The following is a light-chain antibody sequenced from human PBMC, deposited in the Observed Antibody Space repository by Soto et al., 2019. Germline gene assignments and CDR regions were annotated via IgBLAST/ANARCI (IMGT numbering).Light chain of an antibody. J-gene: IGKJ2*01. CDR2: DAS. Sequence: DIQMTQSPSSLSASVGDRVTITCRASQSISNYLNWYQQKPGKAHNLLIYDASSLQSGVPSRFSGSGSQTDFTLTISSLQPEDFATYYCQQSYSTPPGTFGQGTKLEIK. V-gene: IGKV1-39*01. CDR1: QSISNY. CDR3: QQSYSTPPGT.